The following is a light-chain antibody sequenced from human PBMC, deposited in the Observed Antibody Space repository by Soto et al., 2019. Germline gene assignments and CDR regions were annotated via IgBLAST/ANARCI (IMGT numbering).Light chain of an antibody. CDR2: EVS. J-gene: IGLJ1*01. V-gene: IGLV2-14*01. CDR3: GTWDTSLRVFYV. CDR1: TSDVGAYNY. Sequence: QSALTQPASVSGSPGQSITISCTGSTSDVGAYNYVSWYKHHPGQAPQLMIYEVSNRPSGVSNRFSGSKSGNTASLTISGLQADDEGDYYCGTWDTSLRVFYVFGSGTKVTVL.